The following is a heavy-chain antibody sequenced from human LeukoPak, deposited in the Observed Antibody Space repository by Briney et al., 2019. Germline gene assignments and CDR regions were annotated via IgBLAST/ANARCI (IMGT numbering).Heavy chain of an antibody. Sequence: GGSLRLSCAASGFTVSSDYMSWVCQAPGKGLEWVSLIYRDGSTFYAESVKGRFTISRDNSKNTLYLQMNSLRAEDTAVYYCARDVYCSGGSCYSDYWGQGTLVTVSS. V-gene: IGHV3-66*01. CDR1: GFTVSSDY. J-gene: IGHJ4*02. CDR2: IYRDGST. CDR3: ARDVYCSGGSCYSDY. D-gene: IGHD2-15*01.